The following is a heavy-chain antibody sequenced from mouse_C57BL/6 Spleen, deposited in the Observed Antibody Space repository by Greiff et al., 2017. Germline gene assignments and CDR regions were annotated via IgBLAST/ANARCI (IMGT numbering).Heavy chain of an antibody. CDR3: TSPDGNYAVGC. CDR2: IDPETGGT. Sequence: ESGAELVRPGASVTLSCKASGYTFTDYEMHWVKQTPVHGLEWIGAIDPETGGTAYNQKFKGKAILTADKSAGTAYMELRSLASEDSAVYYCTSPDGNYAVGCWGQGTSVTVAS. CDR1: GYTFTDYE. J-gene: IGHJ4*01. V-gene: IGHV1-15*01.